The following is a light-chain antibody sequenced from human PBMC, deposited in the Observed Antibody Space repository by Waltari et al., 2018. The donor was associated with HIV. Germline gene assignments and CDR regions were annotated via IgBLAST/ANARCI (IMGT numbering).Light chain of an antibody. V-gene: IGLV2-23*02. J-gene: IGLJ2*01. CDR2: ELN. Sequence: QSALTQPASVSGSPGQSITISCTGTSSDVGNYNIVSWYQHPPGKVPKLMIYELNKPPSGVSYRFAGSKSGNTASLTISGLQAEDEVDYYCCSYAGSNTVIFGGGTKVTVL. CDR3: CSYAGSNTVI. CDR1: SSDVGNYNI.